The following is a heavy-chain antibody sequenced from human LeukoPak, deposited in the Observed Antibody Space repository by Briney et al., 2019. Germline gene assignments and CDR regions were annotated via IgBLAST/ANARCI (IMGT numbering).Heavy chain of an antibody. D-gene: IGHD3-3*01. V-gene: IGHV3-64*01. CDR2: ISSNGGST. Sequence: GRSLRLSCAASGFTFSSYAMHWVRQAPGKGLEYVSAISSNGGSTYYANSVKGRFTISRDNSKNTLYLQMGSLRAEDMAVYYCARGIWSGYFSPLWYWGQGTLVTVSS. J-gene: IGHJ4*02. CDR1: GFTFSSYA. CDR3: ARGIWSGYFSPLWY.